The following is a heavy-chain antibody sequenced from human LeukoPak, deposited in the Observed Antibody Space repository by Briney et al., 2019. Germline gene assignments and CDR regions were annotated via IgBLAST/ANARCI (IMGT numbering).Heavy chain of an antibody. CDR2: IFSTGIT. CDR1: GDSISSHY. CDR3: ASCTNCYGGPLYYYMDV. J-gene: IGHJ6*03. Sequence: SETLSLTCTVSGDSISSHYWSWLRQPPGRGLEWIGYIFSTGITYYNPSLKSRVTISVDTSKSQFSLRLSSVTTADTAVYYCASCTNCYGGPLYYYMDVWGKGTTVTVSS. D-gene: IGHD2-2*01. V-gene: IGHV4-59*11.